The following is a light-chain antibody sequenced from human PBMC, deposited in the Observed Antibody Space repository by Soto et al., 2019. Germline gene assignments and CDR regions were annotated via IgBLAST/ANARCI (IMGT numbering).Light chain of an antibody. CDR3: QLYNSPPWT. V-gene: IGKV1-5*03. J-gene: IGKJ1*01. CDR1: QRISSW. CDR2: KAS. Sequence: DRQMTQSPSTLSASVGDRVTITCRASQRISSWLAWYQQRPGKVPRLLIYKASTLESGVPSRFSGSGSGTEFTLTISSLQPDDFATYYCQLYNSPPWTFGQGTKVEIK.